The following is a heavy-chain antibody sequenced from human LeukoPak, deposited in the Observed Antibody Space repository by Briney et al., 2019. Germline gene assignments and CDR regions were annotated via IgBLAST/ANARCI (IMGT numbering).Heavy chain of an antibody. CDR1: GGTFSSYA. V-gene: IGHV1-69*05. Sequence: SVKVSCKASGGTFSSYAISWVRQAPGQGLEWMGGIIPIFGTANYAQKFQGRVTVTTDESTSTAYMELSSLRSEDTAVYYCARDPYCSSTSCYWYFDLWGRGTLVTVSS. CDR2: IIPIFGTA. J-gene: IGHJ2*01. D-gene: IGHD2-2*01. CDR3: ARDPYCSSTSCYWYFDL.